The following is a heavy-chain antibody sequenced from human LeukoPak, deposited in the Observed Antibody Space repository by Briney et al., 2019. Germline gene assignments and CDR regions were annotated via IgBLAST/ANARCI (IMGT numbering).Heavy chain of an antibody. CDR1: GFIFGNYW. D-gene: IGHD5/OR15-5a*01. CDR2: VNNDGSST. Sequence: GGSLRLSCAASGFIFGNYWMHWVRQAPGKGLVWVSRVNNDGSSTTYADSVKGRFTISRDNAKNTLYLQMNSLRAEDTAVYYCAKGGLRVTDYWGQGTLVTVSS. J-gene: IGHJ4*02. CDR3: AKGGLRVTDY. V-gene: IGHV3-74*03.